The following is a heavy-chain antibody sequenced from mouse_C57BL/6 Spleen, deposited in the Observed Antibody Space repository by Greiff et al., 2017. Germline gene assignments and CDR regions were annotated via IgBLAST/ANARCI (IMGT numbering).Heavy chain of an antibody. CDR2: INPGSGGT. D-gene: IGHD2-2*01. CDR1: GYAFTNYL. Sequence: QVQLQQSGAELVRPGTSVKVSCKASGYAFTNYLIEWVKQRPGQGLEWIGVINPGSGGTNYNEKFKGKATLTADKSSSTAYMQLSSLTSEDSAVXFCARSGYGEFAYWGQGTLVTVSA. V-gene: IGHV1-54*01. J-gene: IGHJ3*01. CDR3: ARSGYGEFAY.